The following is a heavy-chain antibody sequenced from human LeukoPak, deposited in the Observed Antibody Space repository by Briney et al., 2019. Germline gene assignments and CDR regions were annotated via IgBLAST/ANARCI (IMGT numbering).Heavy chain of an antibody. CDR1: GYTFTSYY. J-gene: IGHJ4*02. Sequence: ASVKVSCKASGYTFTSYYMHWVRQAPGQGLEWMGIVNPSGGSTSYAQKSQGRVTMTRDTSTSTVYMELSSLRSEDTAVYYCARARAPQTFDYWGQGTLVTVSS. CDR2: VNPSGGST. CDR3: ARARAPQTFDY. V-gene: IGHV1-46*01.